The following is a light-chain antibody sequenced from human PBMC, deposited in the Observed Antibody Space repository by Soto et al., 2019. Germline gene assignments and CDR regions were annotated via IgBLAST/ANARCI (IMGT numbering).Light chain of an antibody. J-gene: IGKJ1*01. CDR3: QQYGSSPYT. Sequence: EIVLTQSPGTLSLSPGERATLSCRASQSVSSIYLTWYQHKPGQAPRLLIYGASSRATGIPDRFSGSGSGTDFTLTISRLEPEDFAVYYCQQYGSSPYTFGRGTKLEIK. CDR1: QSVSSIY. V-gene: IGKV3-20*01. CDR2: GAS.